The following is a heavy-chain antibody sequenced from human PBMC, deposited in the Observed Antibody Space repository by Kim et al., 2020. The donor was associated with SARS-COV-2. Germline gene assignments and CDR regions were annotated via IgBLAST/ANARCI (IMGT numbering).Heavy chain of an antibody. Sequence: RSLKIRVTISRDTSKIQFSLKLSYVTAADTAVYYCARDWSAYGGANWFDPWGQGTLVTVSS. D-gene: IGHD4-17*01. J-gene: IGHJ5*02. V-gene: IGHV4-59*01. CDR3: ARDWSAYGGANWFDP.